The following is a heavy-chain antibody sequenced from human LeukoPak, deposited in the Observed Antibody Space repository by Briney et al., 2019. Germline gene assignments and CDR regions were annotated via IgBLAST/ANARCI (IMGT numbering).Heavy chain of an antibody. V-gene: IGHV5-51*01. CDR1: GCSFTSYW. CDR3: ARVMGSGWTLYYFDY. CDR2: IYPGDSDT. J-gene: IGHJ4*02. Sequence: GASLQTSSKGSGCSFTSYWIGWVRRMPGKGLEWMGIIYPGDSDTRYSPSFQGQVTISADKSISTAYLQWSSLKASDTAMYYCARVMGSGWTLYYFDYWGQGTLVTVSS. D-gene: IGHD6-19*01.